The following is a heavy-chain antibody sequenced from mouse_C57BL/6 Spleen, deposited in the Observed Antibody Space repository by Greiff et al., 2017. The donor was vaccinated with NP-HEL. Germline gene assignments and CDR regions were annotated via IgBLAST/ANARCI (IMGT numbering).Heavy chain of an antibody. V-gene: IGHV3-6*01. CDR3: AILTGYFDY. D-gene: IGHD4-1*01. CDR1: GYSITSGYY. CDR2: ISYDGSN. Sequence: DVKLQESGPGLVKPSQSLSLTCSVTGYSITSGYYWNWIRQFPGNKLEWMGYISYDGSNNYNPSLKNRISITRDTSKNQFFLKLNSVTTEDTATYYCAILTGYFDYWGQGTTLTVSS. J-gene: IGHJ2*01.